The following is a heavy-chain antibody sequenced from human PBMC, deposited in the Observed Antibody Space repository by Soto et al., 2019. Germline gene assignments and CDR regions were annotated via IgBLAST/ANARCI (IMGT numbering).Heavy chain of an antibody. J-gene: IGHJ4*02. CDR2: IYSCGST. D-gene: IGHD2-15*01. V-gene: IGHV3-53*01. CDR1: GFTVSSNY. Sequence: GSLSLSCAASGFTVSSNYISLGRQAPGEGLGWVSVIYSCGSTYYADSVKGRFTISRDNSKNTLYLQMNSLRAEDTAVYYCARDNPVGGGLWGQGTLVTVSS. CDR3: ARDNPVGGGL.